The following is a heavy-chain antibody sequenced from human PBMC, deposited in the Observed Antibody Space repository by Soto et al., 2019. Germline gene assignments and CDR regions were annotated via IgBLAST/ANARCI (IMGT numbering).Heavy chain of an antibody. V-gene: IGHV4-31*03. CDR3: ARVVGAAAGSPNYYYYMDV. J-gene: IGHJ6*03. D-gene: IGHD6-13*01. CDR2: IYYSGST. Sequence: QAQLQESGPGLVKPSQTLSLTCTVSGGSISSGGYYWSWIRQHPGKGLEWIGYIYYSGSTYYNPSLKSRVTISVDTSKNQFSLKLSSVTAADTAVYYCARVVGAAAGSPNYYYYMDVWGKGTTVTVSS. CDR1: GGSISSGGYY.